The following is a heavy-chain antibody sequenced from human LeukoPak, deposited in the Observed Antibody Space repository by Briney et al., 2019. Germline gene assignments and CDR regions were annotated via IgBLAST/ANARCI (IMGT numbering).Heavy chain of an antibody. Sequence: PGGSLRLSCATSGFTLSSYSMNWVRQAPGKGLEWVSYISSGGTTIYYADSVKGRFTISRDNAKNSLYLQMISLRAEDTAVYYSARAVKQWLVRVYYFDYWGQGTLVTASS. J-gene: IGHJ4*02. D-gene: IGHD6-19*01. V-gene: IGHV3-48*01. CDR1: GFTLSSYS. CDR2: ISSGGTTI. CDR3: ARAVKQWLVRVYYFDY.